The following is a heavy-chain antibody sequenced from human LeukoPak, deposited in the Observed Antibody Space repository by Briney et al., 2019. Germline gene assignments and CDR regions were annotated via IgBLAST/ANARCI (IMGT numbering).Heavy chain of an antibody. Sequence: SETLSLTCAVYGGSFSGYSWTWIRQPPGKGLEWIGEIDRSGSTNYNPSLKSRFTISVDTSKNQFSLKLSSVTAADTAVYYCARGSATGLAYWGQGTLVTVSS. CDR2: IDRSGST. V-gene: IGHV4-34*01. CDR3: ARGSATGLAY. J-gene: IGHJ4*02. D-gene: IGHD1-1*01. CDR1: GGSFSGYS.